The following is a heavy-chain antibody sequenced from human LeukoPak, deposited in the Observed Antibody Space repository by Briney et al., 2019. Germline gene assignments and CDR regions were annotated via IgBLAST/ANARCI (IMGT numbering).Heavy chain of an antibody. J-gene: IGHJ4*02. CDR2: ISSSSSTI. V-gene: IGHV3-48*04. CDR1: GFTFSSYS. CDR3: ARALLWFGEPSVFDY. Sequence: PGRSLRLSCAASGFTFSSYSMNWVRQAPGKGLEWVSYISSSSSTIYYADSVKGRFTISRDNAKNSLYLQMNSLRAEDTAVYYCARALLWFGEPSVFDYWGQGTLVTVSS. D-gene: IGHD3-10*01.